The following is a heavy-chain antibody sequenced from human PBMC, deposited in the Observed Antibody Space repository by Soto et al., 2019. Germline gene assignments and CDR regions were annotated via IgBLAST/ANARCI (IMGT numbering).Heavy chain of an antibody. CDR2: ISGSGGST. Sequence: PGGSLRLSCAASGFTFSSYAMSWVRQAPGKGLEWVSAISGSGGSTYYADSVKGRFTISRDNSKNTLYLQMNSLRAEDTAVYYCAKTWTTYYYDSSGYYPYWFDPWGQGTLVTVSS. CDR3: AKTWTTYYYDSSGYYPYWFDP. J-gene: IGHJ5*02. V-gene: IGHV3-23*01. D-gene: IGHD3-22*01. CDR1: GFTFSSYA.